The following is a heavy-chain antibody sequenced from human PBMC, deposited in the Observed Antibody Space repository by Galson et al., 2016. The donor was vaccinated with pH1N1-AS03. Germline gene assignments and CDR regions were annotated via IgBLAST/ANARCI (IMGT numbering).Heavy chain of an antibody. CDR2: ISYDESKK. CDR3: ARSQSFYVDYFDN. J-gene: IGHJ4*02. D-gene: IGHD3-10*02. V-gene: IGHV3-30*03. CDR1: GFTFRSYG. Sequence: SLRLSCAASGFTFRSYGMHWVRQTPCKGLQWVAVISYDESKKLYADSVRGRSTISRDNSKNTLYLQMNSLRPEDTAVYFCARSQSFYVDYFDNWGQGTLVTVSS.